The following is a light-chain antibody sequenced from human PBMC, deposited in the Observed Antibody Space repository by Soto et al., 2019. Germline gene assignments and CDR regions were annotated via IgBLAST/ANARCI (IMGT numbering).Light chain of an antibody. J-gene: IGKJ1*01. CDR2: AAS. V-gene: IGKV3-11*01. CDR3: QQRSKRRT. CDR1: QRASNN. Sequence: SGWKQSPGTWSLSPEERATLPCRASQRASNNQQQPGPAPRLLIYAASKTATGIPAMFSGSGFATDFTLTISSLEPEDSAVYYCQQRSKRRTFGQGTKVDIK.